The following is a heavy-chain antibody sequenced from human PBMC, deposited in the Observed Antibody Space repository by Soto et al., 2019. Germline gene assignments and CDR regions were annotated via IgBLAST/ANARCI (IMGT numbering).Heavy chain of an antibody. Sequence: SQTLSLTCAISGDSVSRNSAAWNWIRQSPSRGLEWLGRTYYRSKWYNDYAVSVKSRITINPDTSKNQFSLQLNSVTPEDTAVYYCAKTSIAARPRWFDPWGQGTLVTVSS. J-gene: IGHJ5*02. CDR2: TYYRSKWYN. CDR3: AKTSIAARPRWFDP. V-gene: IGHV6-1*01. CDR1: GDSVSRNSAA. D-gene: IGHD6-6*01.